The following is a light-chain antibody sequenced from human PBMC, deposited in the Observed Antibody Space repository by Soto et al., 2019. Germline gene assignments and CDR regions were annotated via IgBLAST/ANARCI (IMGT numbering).Light chain of an antibody. Sequence: IVMTQSPATLSVSPGERATLSCRASQSVGTNLAWYQQNPGQAPRLLIFGASTSATGIPARFSGSGSGTDFTLTISRLPAEDFAFYYFQQYSDWLTFGGGTKVEIK. CDR2: GAS. CDR1: QSVGTN. J-gene: IGKJ4*01. CDR3: QQYSDWLT. V-gene: IGKV3-15*01.